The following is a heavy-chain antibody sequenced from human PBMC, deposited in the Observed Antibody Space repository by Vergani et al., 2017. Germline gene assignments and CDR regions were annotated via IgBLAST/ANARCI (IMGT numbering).Heavy chain of an antibody. CDR3: ATAIHVGLAEYFQH. V-gene: IGHV3-23*04. D-gene: IGHD2-21*02. J-gene: IGHJ1*01. CDR2: ISGSGGST. CDR1: GFTFSSYA. Sequence: VQLVESGGGVVQPGRSLRLSCAASGFTFSSYAMSWVRQVPGKGLEWVSAISGSGGSTYYADSVKGRFTISRDTSKNTLYRQMNSLRAEDTAVYYCATAIHVGLAEYFQHWGQGTLVTVSS.